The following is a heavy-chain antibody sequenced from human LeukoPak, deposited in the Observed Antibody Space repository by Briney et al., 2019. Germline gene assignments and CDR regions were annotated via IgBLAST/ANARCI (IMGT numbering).Heavy chain of an antibody. CDR3: ARDLGYCSGGSCYTWFDP. J-gene: IGHJ5*02. D-gene: IGHD2-15*01. CDR2: ISAYNGNT. V-gene: IGHV1-18*01. Sequence: ASVKVSCKASGCTFTSYGISWVRQAPGQGLEWMGWISAYNGNTNYAQKLQGRVTMTTDTSTSTAYMELRSLRSDDTAVYYCARDLGYCSGGSCYTWFDPWGQGTLVTVSS. CDR1: GCTFTSYG.